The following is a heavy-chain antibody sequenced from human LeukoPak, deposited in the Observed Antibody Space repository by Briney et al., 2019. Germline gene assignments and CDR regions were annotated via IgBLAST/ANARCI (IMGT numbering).Heavy chain of an antibody. D-gene: IGHD1-7*01. V-gene: IGHV3-15*04. Sequence: GGSLRLFCAASGFTFNYAWMSWVRQVPGKGLEWVGQTVSEIDGGTTDYAAPVKGRFTISRDDSKSTLYLQMNSLKIEDTAVYYCTTDEDWNYARKDVWGQGATVIVSS. CDR3: TTDEDWNYARKDV. J-gene: IGHJ6*02. CDR2: TVSEIDGGTT. CDR1: GFTFNYAW.